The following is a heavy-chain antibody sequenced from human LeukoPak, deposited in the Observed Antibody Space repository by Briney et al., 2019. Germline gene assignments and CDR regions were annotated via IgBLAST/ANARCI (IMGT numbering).Heavy chain of an antibody. D-gene: IGHD6-13*01. V-gene: IGHV3-7*01. J-gene: IGHJ6*03. CDR1: GFTFSSYW. CDR2: IKQDGSEK. CDR3: ARGDSSSRGDYYYMDV. Sequence: PGGSLRLSCAASGFTFSSYWMSWVRQAPGKGLEWVANIKQDGSEKHYVDSVKGRFTISRDNAKNSLYLQMNSLRAEDTAVYYCARGDSSSRGDYYYMDVWGKGTTVTVSS.